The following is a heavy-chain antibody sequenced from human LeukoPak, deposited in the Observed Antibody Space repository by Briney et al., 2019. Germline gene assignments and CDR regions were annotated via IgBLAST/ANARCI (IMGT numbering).Heavy chain of an antibody. D-gene: IGHD3-22*01. V-gene: IGHV4-38-2*01. J-gene: IGHJ4*02. CDR1: GYSISSGYY. CDR3: ASRLWYDSSGYYFLYFDY. CDR2: IYHSGST. Sequence: PSETLSLTCAVSGYSISSGYYWGWIRQPPGKGLEWIGSIYHSGSTYYNPSLKSRVTISVDTSENQFSLKLSSVTAADTAVYYCASRLWYDSSGYYFLYFDYWGQGTLVTVSS.